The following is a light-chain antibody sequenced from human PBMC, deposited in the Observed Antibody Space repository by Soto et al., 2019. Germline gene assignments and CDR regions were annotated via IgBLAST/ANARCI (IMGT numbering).Light chain of an antibody. CDR2: AAS. Sequence: DIQMTQSPSSLSASVGDRDTITCRASQSISSYLNWYQQKPGKAPKLLIYAASSLQSGVPSRFSGSGSATDFTLTISSLQPEDFATYYCQQSYSTPLFGPGTKVHIK. J-gene: IGKJ3*01. CDR1: QSISSY. CDR3: QQSYSTPL. V-gene: IGKV1-39*01.